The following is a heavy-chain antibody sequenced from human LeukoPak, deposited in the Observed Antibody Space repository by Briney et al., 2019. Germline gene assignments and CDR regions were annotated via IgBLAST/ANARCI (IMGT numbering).Heavy chain of an antibody. CDR3: AKEADGYNY. Sequence: GGSVTVSCKASGYTFTAFYIHWVRQAPGKGLECMGWINPNSGGTNYAQKFQGRVTITRDTSISTAYLDLSRLRSDDTAVYYCAKEADGYNYWGQGTLVTVSS. J-gene: IGHJ4*02. CDR1: GYTFTAFY. CDR2: INPNSGGT. V-gene: IGHV1-2*02. D-gene: IGHD5-24*01.